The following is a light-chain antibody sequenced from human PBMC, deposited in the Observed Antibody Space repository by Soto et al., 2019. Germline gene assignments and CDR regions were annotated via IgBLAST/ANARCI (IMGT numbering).Light chain of an antibody. CDR3: QQLNSYPLT. V-gene: IGKV1-9*01. J-gene: IGKJ4*01. Sequence: IQLTQSPSSLSASVGDRVTITCRASQGISSYLTWYQQKPGKAPKLLIYAASTLQSGVPSRFSGSGSGTDFTLTISSLQPEDFATYHCQQLNSYPLTVGGGTKVDIK. CDR2: AAS. CDR1: QGISSY.